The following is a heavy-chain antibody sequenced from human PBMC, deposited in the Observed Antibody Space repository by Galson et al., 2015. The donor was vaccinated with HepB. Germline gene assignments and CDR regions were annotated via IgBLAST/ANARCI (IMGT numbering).Heavy chain of an antibody. CDR2: ITAIGVST. CDR1: GFTFSSYA. D-gene: IGHD3-10*01. Sequence: SLRLSCAASGFTFSSYAMTWVRQAPGKGLEWVSTITAIGVSTYYADSVKGRFTISRDNSNNMVYLQMNNLRAEDAAMYYCAKASGSGSFDRIDYWGQGTLVTVSS. CDR3: AKASGSGSFDRIDY. V-gene: IGHV3-23*01. J-gene: IGHJ4*02.